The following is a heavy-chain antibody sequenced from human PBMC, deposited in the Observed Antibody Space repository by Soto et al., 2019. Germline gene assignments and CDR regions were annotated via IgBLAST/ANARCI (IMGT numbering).Heavy chain of an antibody. Sequence: GESLKISCKGSGYSFASHLVALERQMPEKGLGGIGTIYSGGDDTKYTSAYRGHVNITTDTPDSAPHLPERSHEAADSAIYYCARYSGSYWHSLDFWGQGTLVTVS. V-gene: IGHV5-51*01. CDR3: ARYSGSYWHSLDF. J-gene: IGHJ4*02. D-gene: IGHD1-26*01. CDR1: GYSFASHL. CDR2: IYSGGDDT.